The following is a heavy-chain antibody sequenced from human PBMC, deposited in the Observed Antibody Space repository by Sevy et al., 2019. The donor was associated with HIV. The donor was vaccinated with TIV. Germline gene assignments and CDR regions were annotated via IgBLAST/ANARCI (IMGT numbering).Heavy chain of an antibody. J-gene: IGHJ6*02. CDR1: GFTFSSYG. Sequence: GGSLRLSCAASGFTFSSYGMHWVRQAPGKGLEWVAVISYDGSNKYYADSVKGRFTISRDNSKNTLYMQMNSLRAEDTAVYYCAKADGDYDYYFCGMDVWGQGTTATVSS. D-gene: IGHD4-17*01. V-gene: IGHV3-30*18. CDR2: ISYDGSNK. CDR3: AKADGDYDYYFCGMDV.